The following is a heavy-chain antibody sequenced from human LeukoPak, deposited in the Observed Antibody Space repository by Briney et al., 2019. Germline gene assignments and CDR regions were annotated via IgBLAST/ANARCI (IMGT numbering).Heavy chain of an antibody. CDR2: ISGSGGTT. CDR1: GFTFRSYV. D-gene: IGHD5-12*01. V-gene: IGHV3-23*01. J-gene: IGHJ4*02. CDR3: ARDRLSSYDPFDY. Sequence: GGSLRLSCAASGFTFRSYVMTWVRQAPGKGLEWVSTISGSGGTTYYADSVKGRFTISRDNSKSTLYLQMNSLRAEDTAVYYCARDRLSSYDPFDYRGQGTLVTVSS.